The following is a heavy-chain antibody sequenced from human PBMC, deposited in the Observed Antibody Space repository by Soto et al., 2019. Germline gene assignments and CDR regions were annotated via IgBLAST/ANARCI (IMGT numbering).Heavy chain of an antibody. J-gene: IGHJ4*02. CDR2: INHSGST. V-gene: IGHV4-34*01. D-gene: IGHD3-22*01. CDR1: GGSFSGYY. Sequence: QVQLQQWGAGLLKPSETLSLTCAVYGGSFSGYYWSWIRQPPGKGLEWIGEINHSGSTNYNPSLKSRVTISVDTSKNQFSLKLSSVTAADTAVYYCAVENSSGYYQDYWGQGTLVTVSS. CDR3: AVENSSGYYQDY.